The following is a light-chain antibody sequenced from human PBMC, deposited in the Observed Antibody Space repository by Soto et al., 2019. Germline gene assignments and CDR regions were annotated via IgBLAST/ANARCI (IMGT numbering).Light chain of an antibody. V-gene: IGKV3-20*01. CDR2: GGS. J-gene: IGKJ1*01. CDR1: QSISSN. CDR3: QQYSSSRT. Sequence: EIVLTQSPGTLSLSPGERATLSCRASQSISSNLAWNQQKPGQAPRLLIYGGSSRATGIPVRFSGSGSETDFTLTITRLEPEDFAVYYCQQYSSSRTFGQGTKVDIK.